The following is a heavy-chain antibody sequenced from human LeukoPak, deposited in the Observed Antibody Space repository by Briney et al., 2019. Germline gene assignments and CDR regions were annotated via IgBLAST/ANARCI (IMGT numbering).Heavy chain of an antibody. J-gene: IGHJ4*02. CDR2: IYYSGST. D-gene: IGHD5-24*01. CDR1: GGSISSSSYY. CDR3: AREGWRWLQPPIGY. V-gene: IGHV4-39*07. Sequence: SETLSLTCTVSGGSISSSSYYWGWIRQPPGKGLEWIGSIYYSGSTYYNPSLKSRVTISVDTSKNQFSLKLSSVTAADTAVYYCAREGWRWLQPPIGYWGQGTLVTVSS.